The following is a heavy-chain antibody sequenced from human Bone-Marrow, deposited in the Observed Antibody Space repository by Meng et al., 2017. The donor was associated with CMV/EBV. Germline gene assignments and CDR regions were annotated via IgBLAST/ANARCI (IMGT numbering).Heavy chain of an antibody. J-gene: IGHJ3*02. CDR2: INPSGGNT. CDR1: GCSISSSSYY. D-gene: IGHD3-10*01. V-gene: IGHV1-46*01. Sequence: CTVSGCSISSSSYYWGWIRQPPGKGLEWMGIINPSGGNTNYAQKFKGRVTMTRDKSTSTVYMELSSLRTEDTAVYYCARDRFTMIRGIRYAFDIWGQGTMVTVSS. CDR3: ARDRFTMIRGIRYAFDI.